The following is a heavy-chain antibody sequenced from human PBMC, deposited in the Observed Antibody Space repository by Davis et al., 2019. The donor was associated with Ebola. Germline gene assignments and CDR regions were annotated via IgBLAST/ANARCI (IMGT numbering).Heavy chain of an antibody. D-gene: IGHD5-24*01. J-gene: IGHJ6*02. CDR3: ARDGYNQYYGMDV. CDR1: GFPVSSHY. Sequence: GESLKISCAASGFPVSSHYMSWVRQAPGKGLEWVSVIYSGGITYHADSVKGRFTISRDNSKNTLYLQMNSLRAEDTAVYYCARDGYNQYYGMDVWGQGTAVTVSS. V-gene: IGHV3-53*01. CDR2: IYSGGIT.